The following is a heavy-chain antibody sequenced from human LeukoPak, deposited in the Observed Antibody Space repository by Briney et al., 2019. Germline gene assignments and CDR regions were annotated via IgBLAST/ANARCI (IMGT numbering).Heavy chain of an antibody. CDR2: ISGSGGST. J-gene: IGHJ3*02. CDR3: AKRRSEGAFDI. Sequence: GGSLRLSCAASGFTFSSYAMNWVRQAPGKGLEWVSAISGSGGSTYYADSVKGRFTISRDNSRNMLYLQMNSLRAEDTAVYYCAKRRSEGAFDIWGQGTMVTVSS. V-gene: IGHV3-23*01. CDR1: GFTFSSYA.